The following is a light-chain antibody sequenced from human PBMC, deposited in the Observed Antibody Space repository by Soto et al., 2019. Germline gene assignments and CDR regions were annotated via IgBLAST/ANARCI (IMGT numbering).Light chain of an antibody. CDR1: QSVTRTY. J-gene: IGKJ5*01. Sequence: EIVLTQSPGTLSLSPGERATLSCRASQSVTRTYLAWYQQTPGQAPRLLIYGAANRATGVPDRFSGSGSGTDFTLPISGLEPEDFAVYYCHQYDRSPFTFGQGTRLEIK. CDR2: GAA. V-gene: IGKV3-20*01. CDR3: HQYDRSPFT.